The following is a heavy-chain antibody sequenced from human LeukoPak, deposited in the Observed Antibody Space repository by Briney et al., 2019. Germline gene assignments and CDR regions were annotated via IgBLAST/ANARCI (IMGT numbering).Heavy chain of an antibody. CDR1: GGSISSYY. J-gene: IGHJ4*02. V-gene: IGHV4-4*07. CDR2: IYTSGST. CDR3: ARAFPVEWELYYFDY. D-gene: IGHD1-26*01. Sequence: PSETLSLTCTISGGSISSYYWSWIRQPAGKGLEWIGRIYTSGSTNYNPSLKSRVTMSVDTSKNQFSLKLSSVTAADTAVYYCARAFPVEWELYYFDYWGQGTLVTVSS.